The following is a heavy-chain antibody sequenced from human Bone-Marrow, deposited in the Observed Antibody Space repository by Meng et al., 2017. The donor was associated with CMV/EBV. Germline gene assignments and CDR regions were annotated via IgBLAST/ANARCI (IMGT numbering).Heavy chain of an antibody. CDR3: ARSFVVVPAALDY. CDR1: GFTFSDYY. V-gene: IGHV3-11*01. Sequence: GESLKISCAASGFTFSDYYMSWIRQAPGKGLEWVSYISSSGSTIYYADSVKGRFTISRDNAKNSLYLQMNSLRAEDTAVYYCARSFVVVPAALDYWGQGTLVTGSS. CDR2: ISSSGSTI. D-gene: IGHD2-2*01. J-gene: IGHJ4*02.